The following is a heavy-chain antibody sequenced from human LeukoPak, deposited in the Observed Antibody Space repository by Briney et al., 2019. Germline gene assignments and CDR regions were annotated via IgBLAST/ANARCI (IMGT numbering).Heavy chain of an antibody. J-gene: IGHJ4*02. CDR1: GGSISSYY. V-gene: IGHV4-59*01. D-gene: IGHD3-22*01. Sequence: SETLSLTCTVSGGSISSYYWSWIRQPQGKGLEWIGYIYYSGSTNYNPSLKSRVTISVDTSKNQFSLKLSSVTAADTAVYYCARVGRRYYDSSGYYVYYFDYWGQGTLVTVSS. CDR3: ARVGRRYYDSSGYYVYYFDY. CDR2: IYYSGST.